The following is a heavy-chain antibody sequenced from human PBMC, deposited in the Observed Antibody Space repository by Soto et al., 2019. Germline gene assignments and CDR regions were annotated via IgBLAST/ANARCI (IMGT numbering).Heavy chain of an antibody. J-gene: IGHJ4*02. CDR1: GFTFSSYW. V-gene: IGHV3-74*01. Sequence: EVQLVESGGGLVQPGGSLTLSCAASGFTFSSYWMHWVRQTPGKGLVWVSRINTDGTTINYADSVKGRFTISRDNAKNTLYLQMNHLRAEDTALYYCARAGSYRFDYWGQGTLVTVSS. D-gene: IGHD3-10*01. CDR3: ARAGSYRFDY. CDR2: INTDGTTI.